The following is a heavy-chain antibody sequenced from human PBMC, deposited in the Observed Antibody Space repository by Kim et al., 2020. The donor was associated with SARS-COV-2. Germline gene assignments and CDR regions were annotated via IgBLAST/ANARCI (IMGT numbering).Heavy chain of an antibody. Sequence: GESLKISCKGSGYSFTSYWISWVRQMPGKGLEWMGRIDPSDSYTNYSPSFQGHVTISADKSISTAYLQWSSLKASDTAMYYCARHTLLWFGELSLSYYYGMDVWGQGTTVTVSS. J-gene: IGHJ6*02. CDR3: ARHTLLWFGELSLSYYYGMDV. V-gene: IGHV5-10-1*01. D-gene: IGHD3-10*01. CDR2: IDPSDSYT. CDR1: GYSFTSYW.